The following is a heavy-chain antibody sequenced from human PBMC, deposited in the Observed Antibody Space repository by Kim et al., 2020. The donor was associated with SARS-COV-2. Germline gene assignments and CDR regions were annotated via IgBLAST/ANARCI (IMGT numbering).Heavy chain of an antibody. CDR3: ARRRYFDWSNWFDP. D-gene: IGHD3-9*01. J-gene: IGHJ5*02. V-gene: IGHV4-39*01. Sequence: NPSLKSRVTISVDTSKNQFSLKLSSVTAADTAVYYCARRRYFDWSNWFDPWGQGTLVTVSS.